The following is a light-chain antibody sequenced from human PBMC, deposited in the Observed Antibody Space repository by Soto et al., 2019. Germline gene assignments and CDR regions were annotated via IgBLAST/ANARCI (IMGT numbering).Light chain of an antibody. V-gene: IGKV3-15*01. Sequence: ESVLTQSAGTLSLSPGERATLSCRASQSVISSYLAWYQQKPGQAPRLLIYGASTRATGIPARFSGSGSGTEFTLTISSLQSEDFAVYYCQQYNNWPRTFGHGTKVDIK. CDR3: QQYNNWPRT. J-gene: IGKJ1*01. CDR2: GAS. CDR1: QSVISSY.